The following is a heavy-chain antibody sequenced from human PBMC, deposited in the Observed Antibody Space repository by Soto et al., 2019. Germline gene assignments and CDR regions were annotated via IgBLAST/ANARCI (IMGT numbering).Heavy chain of an antibody. J-gene: IGHJ3*02. CDR3: ARGDYYCWSGHDAFDI. Sequence: QVQLVQSGADVKKPGASVKVDCKASGYTFTRYGISWVRQAPGQWLEGTGWSSAYNGNTNYALKLQGIVTMTTDTSTITAYMETRSVRADYTSVYYCARGDYYCWSGHDAFDIWGQGTMVTVSS. D-gene: IGHD3-3*01. CDR1: GYTFTRYG. CDR2: SSAYNGNT. V-gene: IGHV1-18*04.